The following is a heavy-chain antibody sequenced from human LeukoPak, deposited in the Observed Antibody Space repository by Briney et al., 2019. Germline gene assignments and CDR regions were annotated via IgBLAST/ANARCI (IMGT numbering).Heavy chain of an antibody. J-gene: IGHJ4*02. D-gene: IGHD4/OR15-4a*01. CDR1: GITVSTNH. V-gene: IGHV3-66*01. Sequence: PGGSLRLSCAVSGITVSTNHVSWVRQAPGKGLEWVSVIYSGGTTYYADSVKGRFTISRDNSKNTLSLQVNSLRAEDAAVYYCARVEYGRGDYWGQGTLDTVSS. CDR2: IYSGGTT. CDR3: ARVEYGRGDY.